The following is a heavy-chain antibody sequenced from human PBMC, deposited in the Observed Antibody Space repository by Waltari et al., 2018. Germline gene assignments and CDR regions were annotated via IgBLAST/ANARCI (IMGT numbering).Heavy chain of an antibody. D-gene: IGHD5-12*01. CDR2: ISGSGTAI. J-gene: IGHJ5*02. Sequence: EVQLVESGGGLVQPGGSLRLSCATSGFPFSSYTMNWVRQAPGKGREWVSYISGSGTAIYYVDSVKGRFTISRDNAKNLLFLQMNSLRAEDTAVYYCAREYSGYDRWGQGTLVTVSS. CDR1: GFPFSSYT. V-gene: IGHV3-48*01. CDR3: AREYSGYDR.